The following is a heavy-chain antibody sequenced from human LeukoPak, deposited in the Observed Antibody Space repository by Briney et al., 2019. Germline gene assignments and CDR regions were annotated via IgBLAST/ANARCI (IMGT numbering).Heavy chain of an antibody. D-gene: IGHD6-19*01. J-gene: IGHJ4*02. CDR1: GYTFTSYG. Sequence: ASVKVSCKASGYTFTSYGISWVRQAPGQGLEWMGWISAYNGNTNYAQKLQGRVTMTTDTSTSTAYMELRSMRSDDTAVYYCARAIAVAGPNMNWGQGTLVTVSS. V-gene: IGHV1-18*01. CDR3: ARAIAVAGPNMN. CDR2: ISAYNGNT.